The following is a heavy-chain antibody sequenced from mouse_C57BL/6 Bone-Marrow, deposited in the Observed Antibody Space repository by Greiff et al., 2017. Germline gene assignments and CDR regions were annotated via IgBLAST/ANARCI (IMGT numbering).Heavy chain of an antibody. Sequence: QVQLQQPGAELVKPGASVKLSCKASGYTFTSYWMHWVKQRPGRGLEWIGRIDPNSGGTTYNEQFKSKATLTVDKPSSPAYMQLSSLTSEDSAVYYCARRRLRVPYYFDYWGQGTTLTVSS. CDR2: IDPNSGGT. V-gene: IGHV1-72*01. CDR1: GYTFTSYW. CDR3: ARRRLRVPYYFDY. D-gene: IGHD3-2*02. J-gene: IGHJ2*01.